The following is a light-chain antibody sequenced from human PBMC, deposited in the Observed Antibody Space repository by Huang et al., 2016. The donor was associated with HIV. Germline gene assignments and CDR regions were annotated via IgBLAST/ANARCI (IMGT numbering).Light chain of an antibody. J-gene: IGKJ1*01. V-gene: IGKV1-39*01. Sequence: DIQMTQSPSSLSASVGDRVTITCRASQTINSYLHWYQQKPGKAPQLLIYAASNLQSGVPSRLSGGGSGTDFTLTISSLQPEAFATYYCQQTYSSPRTFGQGTKVDIK. CDR3: QQTYSSPRT. CDR1: QTINSY. CDR2: AAS.